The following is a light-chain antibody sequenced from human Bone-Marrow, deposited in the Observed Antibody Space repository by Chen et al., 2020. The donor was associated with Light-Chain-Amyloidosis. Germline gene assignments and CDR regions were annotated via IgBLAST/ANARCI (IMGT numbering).Light chain of an antibody. CDR3: QSADSSGTYEVI. V-gene: IGLV3-25*03. J-gene: IGLJ2*01. CDR2: RDT. CDR1: DLPTKY. Sequence: SYELTLPPSVSVSPGQTARITCSGDDLPTKYAYWYQQKPGPAPVLVIHRDTERPSGISERFSGSSTGTTATLNISGVQAEDEADYHCQSADSSGTYEVIFGGGTKLTVL.